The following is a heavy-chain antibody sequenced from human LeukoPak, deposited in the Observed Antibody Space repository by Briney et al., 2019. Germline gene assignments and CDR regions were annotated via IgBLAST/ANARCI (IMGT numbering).Heavy chain of an antibody. V-gene: IGHV1-2*02. CDR2: INPNSGGT. J-gene: IGHJ4*02. D-gene: IGHD3-3*01. CDR1: GYTFTGYY. CDR3: ARSQPTQYYDFWSGYPYYFDY. Sequence: ASVKVSCKASGYTFTGYYMHWVRQAPGQGLEWMGWINPNSGGTNYAQKFQGRVTMTRDTSISTAYMELSRLRSDDTAVYYCARSQPTQYYDFWSGYPYYFDYWGQGTLVTVSS.